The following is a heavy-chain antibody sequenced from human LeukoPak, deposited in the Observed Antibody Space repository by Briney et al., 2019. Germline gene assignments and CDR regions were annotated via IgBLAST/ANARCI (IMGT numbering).Heavy chain of an antibody. CDR1: GGSISSYY. Sequence: SETLSLTCTVSGGSISSYYWSWIRQPPGKGLEWIGYIYYNGSTNYNPSLKSRVTISVDTSKNQFSLKLSSVTAADTAVYYCARSPGEGYYYYYYMDVWGKGTTVTVSS. J-gene: IGHJ6*03. CDR2: IYYNGST. D-gene: IGHD7-27*01. CDR3: ARSPGEGYYYYYYMDV. V-gene: IGHV4-59*12.